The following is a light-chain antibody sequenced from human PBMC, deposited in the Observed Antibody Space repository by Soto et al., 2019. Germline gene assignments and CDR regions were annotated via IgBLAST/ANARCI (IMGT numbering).Light chain of an antibody. J-gene: IGKJ4*01. CDR1: QTVSDN. CDR3: QQYNNWPPLV. CDR2: GAS. V-gene: IGKV3-15*01. Sequence: EIVMTQSPVSLSVSPGETVTLSCRASQTVSDNLAWYQQKPGQDPRLVIYGASTRAPGVPGRFSGCGSETEFTLTINSLQSEDFAVYYCQQYNNWPPLVFGGGTKVESK.